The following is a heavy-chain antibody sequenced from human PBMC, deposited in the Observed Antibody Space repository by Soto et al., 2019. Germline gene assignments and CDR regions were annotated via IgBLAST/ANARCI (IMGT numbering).Heavy chain of an antibody. CDR1: GFSRSDQY. CDR2: IYYSGTT. J-gene: IGHJ5*02. V-gene: IGHV4-59*11. CDR3: ARDLRATILLVGHTNWFDP. D-gene: IGHD5-12*01. Sequence: SAIQSLCCPFDGFSRSDQYLCLIRHPPGKGLVWIGSIYYSGTTNYNPSLKSRVTISVDTSKNQFSLRLTSVTAADTAVYYCARDLRATILLVGHTNWFDPWGQGALVTVSS.